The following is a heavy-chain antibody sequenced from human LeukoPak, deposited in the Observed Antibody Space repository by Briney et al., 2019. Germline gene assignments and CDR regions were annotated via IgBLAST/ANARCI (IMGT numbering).Heavy chain of an antibody. J-gene: IGHJ4*02. V-gene: IGHV1-69*13. D-gene: IGHD3-3*01. CDR2: IIPIFGTA. Sequence: SVKVSCKASGGTFSSYAISWVRQAPGQGLEWMGGIIPIFGTANYAQKFQGRVTITADESTSTAYMELSSLRSEDTAVYYCARTFDFWSGYYVYWGQGTLVTVSS. CDR3: ARTFDFWSGYYVY. CDR1: GGTFSSYA.